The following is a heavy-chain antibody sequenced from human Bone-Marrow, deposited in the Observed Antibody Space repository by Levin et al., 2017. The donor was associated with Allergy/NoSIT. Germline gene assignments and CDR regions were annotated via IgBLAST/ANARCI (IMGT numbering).Heavy chain of an antibody. CDR1: GYSFTSYW. CDR3: ARYMGYCSSTSCYASYYYYMDV. J-gene: IGHJ6*03. V-gene: IGHV5-51*01. D-gene: IGHD2-2*01. CDR2: IYPGDSDT. Sequence: GASVKVSCKGSGYSFTSYWIGWVRQMPGKGLEWMGIIYPGDSDTRYSPSFQGQVTISADKSISTAYLQWSSLKASDTAMYYCARYMGYCSSTSCYASYYYYMDVWGKGTTVTVSS.